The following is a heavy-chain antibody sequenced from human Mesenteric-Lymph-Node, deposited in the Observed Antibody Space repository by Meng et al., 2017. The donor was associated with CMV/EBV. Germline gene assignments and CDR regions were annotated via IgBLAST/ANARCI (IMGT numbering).Heavy chain of an antibody. Sequence: CEASGLTLNGYWMSWIRQTPERGLEWVANINQDGSMRYYLDSVKGRFTTSRDNVKNSLHLQMSSLRAEDTAVYYCVRDGRSGWHFDYWGQGTLVTVSS. CDR2: INQDGSMR. CDR1: GLTLNGYW. CDR3: VRDGRSGWHFDY. D-gene: IGHD6-19*01. V-gene: IGHV3-7*04. J-gene: IGHJ4*02.